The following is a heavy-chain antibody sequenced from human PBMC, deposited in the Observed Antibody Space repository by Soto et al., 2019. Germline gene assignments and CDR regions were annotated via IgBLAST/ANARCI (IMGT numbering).Heavy chain of an antibody. CDR1: GVSISSYY. J-gene: IGHJ3*02. CDR2: IHTSGST. CDR3: ARDLTVATVVSFDI. V-gene: IGHV4-4*07. D-gene: IGHD5-12*01. Sequence: QVQLQESGPGLVKPSETLSLTCTVSGVSISSYYWIWIRQPAGKGLEWIGRIHTSGSTTYNPSLKSRVTMSLDTSKNQFSLNLSSVTAADTAVYYCARDLTVATVVSFDIWGQGTMVTVSS.